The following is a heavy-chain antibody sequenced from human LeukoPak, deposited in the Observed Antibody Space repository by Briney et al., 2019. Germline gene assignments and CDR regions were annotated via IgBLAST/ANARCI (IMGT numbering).Heavy chain of an antibody. CDR3: ARAVATTTDYYGMDV. J-gene: IGHJ6*02. CDR2: IIPILGIA. V-gene: IGHV1-69*04. CDR1: GGTFSSHA. D-gene: IGHD5-12*01. Sequence: SVKVSCKASGGTFSSHAISWVRQAPGQGLEWMGRIIPILGIANYAQKFQGRVTITADKSTSTAYMELSSLRSENTAVYYCARAVATTTDYYGMDVWGQGTTVTVSS.